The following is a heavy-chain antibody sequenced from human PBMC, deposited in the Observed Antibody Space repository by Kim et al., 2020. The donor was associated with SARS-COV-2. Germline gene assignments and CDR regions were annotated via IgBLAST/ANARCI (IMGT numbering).Heavy chain of an antibody. J-gene: IGHJ4*02. D-gene: IGHD3-16*02. V-gene: IGHV3-21*01. CDR3: ARGHMITFGGVIGKFDY. Sequence: VKGRFTISRDNAKNSLYLQMNSLRAEDTAVYYCARGHMITFGGVIGKFDYWGQGTLVTVSS.